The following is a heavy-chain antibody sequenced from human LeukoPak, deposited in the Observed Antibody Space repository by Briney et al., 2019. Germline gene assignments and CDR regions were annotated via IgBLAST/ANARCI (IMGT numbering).Heavy chain of an antibody. Sequence: GASVKVSCKASGYTFTSYGISWVRQAPGQGLEWMGWISVYNGNTNYAQKLQGRVTMTTDTSTSTAYMELRSLRSDDTAVYYCARGAPYCSSTSCYKMRGAFDIWGQGTMVTVSS. CDR3: ARGAPYCSSTSCYKMRGAFDI. V-gene: IGHV1-18*01. D-gene: IGHD2-2*02. CDR1: GYTFTSYG. CDR2: ISVYNGNT. J-gene: IGHJ3*02.